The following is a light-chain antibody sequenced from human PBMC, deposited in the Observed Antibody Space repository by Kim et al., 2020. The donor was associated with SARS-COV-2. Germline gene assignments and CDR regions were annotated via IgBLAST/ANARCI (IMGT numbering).Light chain of an antibody. CDR2: GTS. J-gene: IGKJ2*01. V-gene: IGKV3-15*01. Sequence: RERPTHHCRASQSVNTNLARYQQRPGQDPRLLINGTSTRATGSPDRFSGRGSATDFTLTISSLQSEDSAVYYCQQYKQWPPEYTFGQGTKLEI. CDR1: QSVNTN. CDR3: QQYKQWPPEYT.